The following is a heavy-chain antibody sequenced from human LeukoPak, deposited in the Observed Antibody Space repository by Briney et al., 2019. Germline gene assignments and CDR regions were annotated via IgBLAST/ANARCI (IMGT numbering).Heavy chain of an antibody. CDR1: GASFSGYY. CDR3: ARGPLPTPNWFDR. Sequence: SETLSLTCAVYGASFSGYYWSWIRQPPGKGLEWIGEINHSGRANYNPSLKSRVTISVDTSKNQFSLKLISVTAADTAVYYCARGPLPTPNWFDRRGQGTLVTVSS. J-gene: IGHJ5*02. CDR2: INHSGRA. V-gene: IGHV4-34*01. D-gene: IGHD1-26*01.